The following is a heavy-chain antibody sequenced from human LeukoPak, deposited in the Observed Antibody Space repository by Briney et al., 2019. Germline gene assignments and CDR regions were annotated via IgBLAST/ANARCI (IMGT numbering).Heavy chain of an antibody. CDR3: VVPWGF. J-gene: IGHJ4*02. CDR1: GFSFSNYW. CDR2: INGDGTIT. Sequence: GGSLRLSCAASGFSFSNYWIYWVRQAPVGGLVWVSRINGDGTITTYADSVRGRFAISRDNAKNTLYLQMNSLRPEDTAVYYCVVPWGFWGRGTLVTVSS. V-gene: IGHV3-74*01. D-gene: IGHD2-2*01.